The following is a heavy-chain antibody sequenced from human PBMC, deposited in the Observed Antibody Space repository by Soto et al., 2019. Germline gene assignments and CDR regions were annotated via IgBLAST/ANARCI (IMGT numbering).Heavy chain of an antibody. D-gene: IGHD5-18*01. CDR1: GGTFSSYA. J-gene: IGHJ5*02. CDR2: IIPIFGTA. Sequence: GASVKVSCKASGGTFSSYAISWVRQAPGQGLEWMGGIIPIFGTANYAQKFQGRVTITADESTSTAYMELSSLRSEDTAVYYCALQTPDQYSYGVNWFDPWRQGTLVTVSS. V-gene: IGHV1-69*13. CDR3: ALQTPDQYSYGVNWFDP.